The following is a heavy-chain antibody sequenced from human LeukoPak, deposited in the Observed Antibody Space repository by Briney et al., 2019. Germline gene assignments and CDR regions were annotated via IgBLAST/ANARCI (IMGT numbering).Heavy chain of an antibody. CDR2: IYTAGST. V-gene: IGHV3-53*01. J-gene: IGHJ4*02. Sequence: PGGSLRLSCAASGFTVSSTHINWVRQAPGKGLEWVSVIYTAGSTYYADSVKGRFTISRDNSKNTLYLQMDSLRTEDTAVYYCATSYRPFDYWGQGTLVTVSS. CDR3: ATSYRPFDY. CDR1: GFTVSSTH. D-gene: IGHD4-11*01.